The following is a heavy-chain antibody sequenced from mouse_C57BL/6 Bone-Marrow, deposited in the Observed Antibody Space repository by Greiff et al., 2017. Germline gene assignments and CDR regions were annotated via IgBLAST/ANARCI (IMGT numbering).Heavy chain of an antibody. Sequence: VKLQESGAELVRPGASVKLSCKASGYTFTSYGISWVKQRTGQGLEWIGEIYPRSGNTYYNEKFKGKATLTADKSSSTAYMELRSLTSEDSAVYFCAQYDYDFAYWGQGTLVTVSA. CDR3: AQYDYDFAY. CDR1: GYTFTSYG. V-gene: IGHV1-81*01. J-gene: IGHJ3*01. D-gene: IGHD2-4*01. CDR2: IYPRSGNT.